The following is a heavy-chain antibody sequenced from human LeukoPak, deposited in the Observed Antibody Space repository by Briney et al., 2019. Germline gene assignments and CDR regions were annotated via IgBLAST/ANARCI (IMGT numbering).Heavy chain of an antibody. CDR2: ISWNSGSI. J-gene: IGHJ6*03. V-gene: IGHV3-9*03. Sequence: SLRLSCAASGFTFDDYAMHWVRQAPGKGLGWVSGISWNSGSIGYADSVKGRFTISRDNAKNSLYLQINSLRAEDMALYYCGKDNSNSPCYYYYMDVWGKGTTVTVSS. D-gene: IGHD4-11*01. CDR3: GKDNSNSPCYYYYMDV. CDR1: GFTFDDYA.